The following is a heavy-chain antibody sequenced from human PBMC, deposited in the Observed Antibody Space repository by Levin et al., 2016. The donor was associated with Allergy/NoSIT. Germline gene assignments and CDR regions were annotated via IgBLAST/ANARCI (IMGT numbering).Heavy chain of an antibody. V-gene: IGHV3-23*01. D-gene: IGHD2-2*01. Sequence: GESLKISCVASGFTFSSYAMTWVRQAPGKGLEWVSIISGSGGSTYYADSVKGRFTISRDNSKNTLFLQMNGLRAEDTAVYYCAKEDEWDYSSTSCFDFWGQGTLVTVSS. CDR3: AKEDEWDYSSTSCFDF. CDR2: ISGSGGST. CDR1: GFTFSSYA. J-gene: IGHJ5*01.